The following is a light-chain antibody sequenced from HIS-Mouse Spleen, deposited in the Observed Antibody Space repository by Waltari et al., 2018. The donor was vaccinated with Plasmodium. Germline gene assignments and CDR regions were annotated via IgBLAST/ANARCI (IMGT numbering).Light chain of an antibody. J-gene: IGLJ2*01. V-gene: IGLV3-25*03. CDR1: ALPQQY. CDR2: KDR. Sequence: SYELTQPPSVSVSPGQTARITCSGDALPQQYAYRYQQKPGQAPVLGIYKDRERPAGMPERLSGSSSGTTVTLTISGVQAEDEADYYCQSADSSGTYRVFGGGTKLTVL. CDR3: QSADSSGTYRV.